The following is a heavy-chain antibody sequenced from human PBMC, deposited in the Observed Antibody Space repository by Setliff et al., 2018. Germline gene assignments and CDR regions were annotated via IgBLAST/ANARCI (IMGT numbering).Heavy chain of an antibody. CDR2: INPNSGGT. D-gene: IGHD1-1*01. Sequence: ASVKVSCKASGYTFTGYYMHWVRQAPGQGLEWMGWINPNSGGTNPAQKFQGRVTMTRDTSISTAYMELSSLRSDDTAVYYCARNNGNYILDSWGQGTLVTVSS. CDR3: ARNNGNYILDS. J-gene: IGHJ4*02. CDR1: GYTFTGYY. V-gene: IGHV1-2*02.